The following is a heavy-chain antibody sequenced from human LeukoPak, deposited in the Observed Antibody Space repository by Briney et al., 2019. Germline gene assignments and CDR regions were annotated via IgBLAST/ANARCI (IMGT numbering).Heavy chain of an antibody. V-gene: IGHV3-23*01. Sequence: PGGSLRLSCAASGFTFDYSAMTWVRQAPEKGLEWVSTINTGDITFYANSVKGRFTISRDNSKNALYLQMNSLRAEDTAVYYCAREFLYSSGPTVDYWGQGTLVTVSS. CDR3: AREFLYSSGPTVDY. D-gene: IGHD6-25*01. CDR2: INTGDIT. J-gene: IGHJ4*02. CDR1: GFTFDYSA.